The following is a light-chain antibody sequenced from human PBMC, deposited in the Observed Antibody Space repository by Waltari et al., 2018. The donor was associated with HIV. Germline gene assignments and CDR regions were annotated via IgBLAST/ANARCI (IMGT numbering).Light chain of an antibody. CDR3: AAWDVSLRGAYV. V-gene: IGLV1-47*01. J-gene: IGLJ1*01. CDR1: SSDLGSNY. CDR2: RNN. Sequence: QSVLTQPPSASGTPGQRVTIPCSGASSDLGSNYVYWYQHLPGTAPKLLIYRNNQRPSGVPDRFSGSKSGTSASLAISGLRSEDEADYYCAAWDVSLRGAYVFGTGTKVAVL.